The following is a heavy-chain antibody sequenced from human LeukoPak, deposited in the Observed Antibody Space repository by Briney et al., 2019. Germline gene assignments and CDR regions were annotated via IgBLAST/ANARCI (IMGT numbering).Heavy chain of an antibody. D-gene: IGHD6-13*01. CDR2: ISGSGGST. Sequence: GGSLRLSCAASGFTVSSNYMSWVRQAPGKGLEWVSAISGSGGSTYYADSVKGRFTISRDNSKNTLYLQMNSLRAEDTAVYYCAKYASIAAWMAVVDYWGQGTLVTVSS. J-gene: IGHJ4*02. V-gene: IGHV3-23*01. CDR1: GFTVSSNY. CDR3: AKYASIAAWMAVVDY.